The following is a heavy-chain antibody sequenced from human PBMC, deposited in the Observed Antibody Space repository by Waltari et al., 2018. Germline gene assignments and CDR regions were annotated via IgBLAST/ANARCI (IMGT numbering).Heavy chain of an antibody. CDR2: IVVGSGNT. CDR3: AATRYDYIWGSYRAYFDY. CDR1: GFTFTSSA. J-gene: IGHJ4*02. D-gene: IGHD3-16*02. V-gene: IGHV1-58*01. Sequence: QMQLVQSGPEVKKPRTSVKVSCKASGFTFTSSAVQWVRQARGQRLEWIGWIVVGSGNTNYAQKFQERVTITRDMSTSTAYMELSSLRSEDTAVYYCAATRYDYIWGSYRAYFDYWGQGTLVTVSS.